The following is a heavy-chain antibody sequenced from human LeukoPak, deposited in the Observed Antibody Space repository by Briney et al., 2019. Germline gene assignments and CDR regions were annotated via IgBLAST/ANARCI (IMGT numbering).Heavy chain of an antibody. D-gene: IGHD6-19*01. CDR2: INSDGSST. V-gene: IGHV3-74*01. Sequence: GGSLRLSCAASGFTFSSYWMHWVRQAPGKGLVWVSRINSDGSSTSYADSVKGRFTISRDNAKNTLYLQMNSPRAEDTAVYYCARVKFSGWYDWYFDYWGQGTLVTVSS. CDR1: GFTFSSYW. J-gene: IGHJ4*02. CDR3: ARVKFSGWYDWYFDY.